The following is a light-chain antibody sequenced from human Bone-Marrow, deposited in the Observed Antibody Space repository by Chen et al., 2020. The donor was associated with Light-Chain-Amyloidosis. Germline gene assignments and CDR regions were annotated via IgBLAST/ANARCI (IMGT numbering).Light chain of an antibody. CDR1: DLPTKY. Sequence: SYELTQPPSVSVSPGQTARITCSGDDLPTKYAYWYQQKPGKAPVLVIHRDTERPSGISERFSGCSSGTTATLTSSGVQAEDEADYHCQAADSSGTYEVIFGGGTKLTVL. CDR3: QAADSSGTYEVI. V-gene: IGLV3-25*03. J-gene: IGLJ2*01. CDR2: RDT.